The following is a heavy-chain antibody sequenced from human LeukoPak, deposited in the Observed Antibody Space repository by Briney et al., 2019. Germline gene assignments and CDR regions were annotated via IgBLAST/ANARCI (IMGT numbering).Heavy chain of an antibody. CDR3: AKDLRYYDFWSGLADY. D-gene: IGHD3-3*01. Sequence: GGSLRLSCAASGFTFSSYGMHWVRQAPGKGLEWVAFIRYDGSNKYYADSVKGRFTISRDNSKNTLCLQMNSLRDEDTAVYYCAKDLRYYDFWSGLADYWGQGTLVTVSS. J-gene: IGHJ4*02. V-gene: IGHV3-30*02. CDR1: GFTFSSYG. CDR2: IRYDGSNK.